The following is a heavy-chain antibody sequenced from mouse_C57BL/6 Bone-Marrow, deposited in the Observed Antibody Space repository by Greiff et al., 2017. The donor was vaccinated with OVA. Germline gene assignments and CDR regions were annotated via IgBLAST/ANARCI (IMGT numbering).Heavy chain of an antibody. D-gene: IGHD2-5*01. CDR3: ARDSNIRAWFGY. V-gene: IGHV5-4*01. J-gene: IGHJ3*01. CDR1: GFTFSSYA. CDR2: ISDGGSYT. Sequence: EVKLMESGGGLVKPGGSLKLSCAASGFTFSSYAMSWVRQTPEKRLEWVATISDGGSYTYYPDNVKGRFTISRDNAKNNLYLQMSHLKSEDTAMYYCARDSNIRAWFGYWGQGTLVTVAA.